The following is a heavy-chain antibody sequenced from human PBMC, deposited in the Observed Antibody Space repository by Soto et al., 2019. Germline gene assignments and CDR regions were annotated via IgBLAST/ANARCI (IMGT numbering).Heavy chain of an antibody. V-gene: IGHV4-59*01. J-gene: IGHJ4*02. D-gene: IGHD2-8*01. Sequence: QVQLQESGPGLVKPWETLSLTCTVSGGSISSYYWSWIRQPPGKGLEWIGYIYYSGSTNYNPSLKSRVTISVDTSKNQFSLKLSSVTAADTAVYYCARGEGQYDFDYWGQGTLVTVSS. CDR3: ARGEGQYDFDY. CDR1: GGSISSYY. CDR2: IYYSGST.